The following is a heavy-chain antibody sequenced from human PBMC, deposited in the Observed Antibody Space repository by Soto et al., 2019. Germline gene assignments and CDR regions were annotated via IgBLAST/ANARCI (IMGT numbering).Heavy chain of an antibody. D-gene: IGHD1-1*01. V-gene: IGHV3-23*01. Sequence: EVQLLESGGGLAQPGGSLRLSCAATGFTYSSFAMTWVRQAPGKGLEWVSGISGRGDSTYYADSVKGRFTISRDNSKNTLNLQLNSLRADDTAVYYCAKGGGYGQSSSDVFDYWGQGTLVTVSS. CDR3: AKGGGYGQSSSDVFDY. CDR2: ISGRGDST. J-gene: IGHJ4*02. CDR1: GFTYSSFA.